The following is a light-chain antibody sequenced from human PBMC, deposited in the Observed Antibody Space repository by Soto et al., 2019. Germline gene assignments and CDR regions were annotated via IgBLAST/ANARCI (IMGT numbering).Light chain of an antibody. CDR2: KAS. CDR3: QQYNSYSRT. J-gene: IGKJ1*01. CDR1: QSISPW. Sequence: DIQMTQSPSTLSASVGDRVTITCRASQSISPWLAWYQQKPGKAPKLLIYKASNLESGVPSRFSGSGSGTEFTLTISSLQPEDFATYYCQQYNSYSRTFGQGTKVEIK. V-gene: IGKV1-5*03.